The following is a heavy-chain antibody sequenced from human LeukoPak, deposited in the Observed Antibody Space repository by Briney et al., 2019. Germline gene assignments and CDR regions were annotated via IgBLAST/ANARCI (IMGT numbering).Heavy chain of an antibody. V-gene: IGHV3-53*05. CDR1: GFSVSTNF. CDR3: AREGYSSGSRTGIDY. Sequence: GGSLRLSCAASGFSVSTNFMNWVRQAPGRGLEWVSVMYSGGTTSYADSVKGRFTISRDNSKNTVSLQMNSLRIDDTAVYYCAREGYSSGSRTGIDYWGQGTLVTVSS. CDR2: MYSGGTT. J-gene: IGHJ4*02. D-gene: IGHD5-18*01.